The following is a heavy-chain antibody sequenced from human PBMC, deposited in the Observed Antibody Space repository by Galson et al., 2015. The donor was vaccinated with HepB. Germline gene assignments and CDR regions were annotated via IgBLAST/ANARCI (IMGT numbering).Heavy chain of an antibody. CDR1: GYTLNAHF. D-gene: IGHD3-3*01. V-gene: IGHV1-2*02. Sequence: SVKVSCKASGYTLNAHFIHWVRQAPGQGLEWMGWINPNTGGTNFAEKFHDRVTLTRDTSISTFYMEVRRLRSDDTAIYYCARDQNYDFWSGSGYWGQGTLVTVSS. J-gene: IGHJ4*02. CDR3: ARDQNYDFWSGSGY. CDR2: INPNTGGT.